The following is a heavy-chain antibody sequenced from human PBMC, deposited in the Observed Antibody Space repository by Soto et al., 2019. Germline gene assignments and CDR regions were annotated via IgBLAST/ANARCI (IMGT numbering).Heavy chain of an antibody. D-gene: IGHD2-8*01. CDR1: GGSISSGYYY. V-gene: IGHV4-30-4*01. Sequence: QVQLQESGPGLVKPSQTLSLTCTVSGGSISSGYYYWSWIRQPPGKGLEWIGYILYSGTTNYNPSLESRITISVATSKTQFSLKLTSVTAADTAVYSCARNGALDYWGRGTLVTVSS. CDR2: ILYSGTT. J-gene: IGHJ4*02. CDR3: ARNGALDY.